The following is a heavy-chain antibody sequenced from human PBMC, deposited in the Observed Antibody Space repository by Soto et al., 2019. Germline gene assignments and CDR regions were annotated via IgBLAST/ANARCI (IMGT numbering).Heavy chain of an antibody. V-gene: IGHV1-18*01. CDR2: ISAYNGNT. Sequence: QVQLVQSGAEVKKPGASVKVSCRASGYTFTRYGISWVRQAPGQGLEWLGWISAYNGNTDYAQRFQGRVTMTTDTSTSTAYMDLRSLRFDATAVYYCARRGYCSGGRCSRPTDDAFDIWGQGTMVTVSS. CDR1: GYTFTRYG. J-gene: IGHJ3*02. CDR3: ARRGYCSGGRCSRPTDDAFDI. D-gene: IGHD2-15*01.